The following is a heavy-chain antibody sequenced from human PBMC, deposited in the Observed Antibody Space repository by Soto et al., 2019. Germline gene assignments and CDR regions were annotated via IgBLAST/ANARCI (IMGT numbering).Heavy chain of an antibody. J-gene: IGHJ4*02. CDR3: ARSVELLSTFEY. CDR1: GESVSSVGYY. D-gene: IGHD2-2*01. V-gene: IGHV4-31*11. Sequence: QVQLQESGPGLVKPSQTLSLTCAVSGESVSSVGYYYSWIRQRPGKGLEWIGFIYYSGNRYYSPSLESRLRISLDTSKNQFSLRLTSVTAADTAVYYCARSVELLSTFEYWGRGTLVTVSS. CDR2: IYYSGNR.